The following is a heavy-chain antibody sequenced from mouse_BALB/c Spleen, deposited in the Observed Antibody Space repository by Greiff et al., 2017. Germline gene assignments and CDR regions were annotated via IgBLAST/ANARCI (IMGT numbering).Heavy chain of an antibody. CDR2: IWGDGST. V-gene: IGHV2-6-7*01. Sequence: VKLMESGPGLVAPSQSLSITCTVSGFSLTGYGVNWVRQPPGKGLEWLGMIWGDGSTDYNSALKSRLSISKDNSKSQVFLKMNSLQTDDTARYYCARGGWLLRGVYYAMDYWGQGTSVTFSS. CDR3: ARGGWLLRGVYYAMDY. D-gene: IGHD2-3*01. CDR1: GFSLTGYG. J-gene: IGHJ4*01.